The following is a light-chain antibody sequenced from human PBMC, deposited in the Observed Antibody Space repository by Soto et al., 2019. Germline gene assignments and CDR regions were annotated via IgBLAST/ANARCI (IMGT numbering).Light chain of an antibody. V-gene: IGLV2-14*01. J-gene: IGLJ1*01. Sequence: QSVLTQPASVSGSPGQSITISCTGTSGDIGSYNRVSWYQQHPGKAPKLIIYEVTDRSSGVSNRFSGSKSGNTASLTISGLQAEDEAEYYCSSYTNINTMACVFGTGTKVTV. CDR3: SSYTNINTMACV. CDR2: EVT. CDR1: SGDIGSYNR.